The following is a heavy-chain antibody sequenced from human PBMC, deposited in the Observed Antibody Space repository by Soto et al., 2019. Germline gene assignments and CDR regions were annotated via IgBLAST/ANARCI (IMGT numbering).Heavy chain of an antibody. D-gene: IGHD6-13*01. J-gene: IGHJ4*02. CDR2: IYYSGST. V-gene: IGHV4-61*08. CDR1: RGSIYSGGDY. Sequence: SSTVSRGSIYSGGDYWSLKKKHPGKGLEWIGYIYYSGSTNYNPSLKSRVTISVDTSKNQFSLKLSSVTAADTAVYYCAREDSSSWYYFDYWGQGTLVTVSS. CDR3: AREDSSSWYYFDY.